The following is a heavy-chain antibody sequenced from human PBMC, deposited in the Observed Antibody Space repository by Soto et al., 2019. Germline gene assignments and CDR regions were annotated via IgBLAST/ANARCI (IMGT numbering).Heavy chain of an antibody. CDR1: GFTVSSYS. Sequence: LRHSCAASGFTVSSYSMNWVRQAPGKGLEWVAGILNGGDKSFYADSVKGRFTISRDNSRNTLYLQMNVLGGDDTAVYYCAKEDAIAGPPLFDSCGSGTLVTVSS. CDR3: AKEDAIAGPPLFDS. V-gene: IGHV3-23*01. CDR2: ILNGGDKS. J-gene: IGHJ4*02.